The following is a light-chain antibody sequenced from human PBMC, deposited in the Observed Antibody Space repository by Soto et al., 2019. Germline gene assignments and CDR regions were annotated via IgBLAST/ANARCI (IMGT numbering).Light chain of an antibody. CDR1: QSIRYY. Sequence: DIQLTQSPPTLSASVGDRVTITCRASQSIRYYLALYQQMPGKAPKLLIYCASSLQSGVPSRFSGRGSGKEFPLTISSLQPDDFATYFCQHHNSYSQTFGLGTKVEI. J-gene: IGKJ1*01. CDR3: QHHNSYSQT. V-gene: IGKV1-5*01. CDR2: CAS.